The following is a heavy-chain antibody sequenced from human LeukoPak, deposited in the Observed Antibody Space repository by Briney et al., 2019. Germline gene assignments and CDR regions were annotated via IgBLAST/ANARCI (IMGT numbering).Heavy chain of an antibody. Sequence: PGGSLRLSCTAYGFTIGDHAMSWVRQAPGKGLEYISYISGSGTTTNYADSVKGRFTISRDNDKNSLYLQMNSLRAEDTAVYYCAREARISRDWGQGTLVTVSS. CDR2: ISGSGTTT. J-gene: IGHJ4*02. D-gene: IGHD1-14*01. V-gene: IGHV3-11*01. CDR1: GFTIGDHA. CDR3: AREARISRD.